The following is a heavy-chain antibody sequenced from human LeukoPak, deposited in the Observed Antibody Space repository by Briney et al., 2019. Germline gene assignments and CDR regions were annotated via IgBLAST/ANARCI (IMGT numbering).Heavy chain of an antibody. D-gene: IGHD1-26*01. Sequence: GGSLRLSCAASGFTFNYAWMSWVRQVPGKGLEWVSSVSGSGRNTFYPDSVEGRFTISRDNSKNTVYLQMNSLRADDTAVYYCVKSRRVGANQRGLFDYWGQGTLVTVSP. V-gene: IGHV3-23*01. CDR3: VKSRRVGANQRGLFDY. CDR1: GFTFNYAW. CDR2: VSGSGRNT. J-gene: IGHJ4*02.